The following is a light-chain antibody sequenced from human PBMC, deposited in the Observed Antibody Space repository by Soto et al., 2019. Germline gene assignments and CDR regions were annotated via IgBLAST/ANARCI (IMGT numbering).Light chain of an antibody. CDR3: QQYSSSRT. V-gene: IGKV3-20*01. CDR1: QSVSNNY. Sequence: EIVLTQSPGTLSLSPGERATLSCMASQSVSNNYLAWYQQKPGQAPRLLIYGASNRATGIPDRFSGSGSGTDFTLTITRLEPEDFAMYYCQQYSSSRTFGQGTKVDIK. CDR2: GAS. J-gene: IGKJ1*01.